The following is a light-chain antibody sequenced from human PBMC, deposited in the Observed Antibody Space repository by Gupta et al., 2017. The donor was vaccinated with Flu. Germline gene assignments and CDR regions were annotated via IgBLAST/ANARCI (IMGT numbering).Light chain of an antibody. Sequence: PATLSWSRGESATVSCRASQSDRRYLAWYQERPSQDPRLHIHDETDWANGLPARFSGSGYWTYFTVTITNREPEDSAVYHCEHRSNWPWTFGQGTXVEIK. J-gene: IGKJ1*01. CDR1: QSDRRY. CDR3: EHRSNWPWT. CDR2: DET. V-gene: IGKV3-11*01.